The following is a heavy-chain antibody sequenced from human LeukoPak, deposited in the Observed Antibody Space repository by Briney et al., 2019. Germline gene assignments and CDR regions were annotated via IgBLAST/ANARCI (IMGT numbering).Heavy chain of an antibody. D-gene: IGHD2-2*01. V-gene: IGHV4-39*01. J-gene: IGHJ5*02. CDR3: ARRDRYCSSTSCYGHRFDP. Sequence: SETLSLTCTVSGGSISSSSYYWGWIRQPPGKGLEWIGSIYYSGSTYYNPSLKSRLTMSVDTSKNQFSLKLSSVTAADAAVYYCARRDRYCSSTSCYGHRFDPWGQGTLVTVSS. CDR1: GGSISSSSYY. CDR2: IYYSGST.